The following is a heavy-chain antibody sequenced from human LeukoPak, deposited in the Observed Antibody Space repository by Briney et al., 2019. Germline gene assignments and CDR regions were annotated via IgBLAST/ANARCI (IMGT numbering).Heavy chain of an antibody. CDR1: GGSISSGGYS. CDR2: IYYSGST. V-gene: IGHV4-30-4*07. J-gene: IGHJ4*02. Sequence: PSETLSLTCTVSGGSISSGGYSWSWIRQPPGKGLEWIGYIYYSGSTYYNPSLKSRVTISVDTSKNQFSLKLSSVTAADTAVYYCARHLGYSYGVLSYWGQGTLVTVSS. CDR3: ARHLGYSYGVLSY. D-gene: IGHD5-18*01.